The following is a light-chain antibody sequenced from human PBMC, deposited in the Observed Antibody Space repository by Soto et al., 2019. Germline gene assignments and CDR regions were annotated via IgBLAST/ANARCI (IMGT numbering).Light chain of an antibody. CDR1: QSVSSY. CDR3: QQYGSSIT. V-gene: IGKV3-20*01. J-gene: IGKJ5*01. CDR2: GTS. Sequence: EIVVTRSRATLSLSPGERATLSCRASQSVSSYLALYQHKPGQAPRLLIYGTSSGATGIQDRFSGSGSGTDFTLTIRRLEPEDFAVYYCQQYGSSITCGQGTRLEIK.